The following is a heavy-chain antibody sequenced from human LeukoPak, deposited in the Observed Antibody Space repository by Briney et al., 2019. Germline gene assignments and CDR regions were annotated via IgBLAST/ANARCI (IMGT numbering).Heavy chain of an antibody. CDR3: ATLGGSSSWSYDY. J-gene: IGHJ4*02. V-gene: IGHV4-34*01. CDR1: GGSFSGYY. CDR2: INHSGST. Sequence: SETLSLTCAVYGGSFSGYYWSWIRQPPGKGLEWIGEINHSGSTNYNPSLKSRVTRSVDTSKNQFSLKLSSVTAADTAVYYCATLGGSSSWSYDYWGQGTLVTVSS. D-gene: IGHD6-13*01.